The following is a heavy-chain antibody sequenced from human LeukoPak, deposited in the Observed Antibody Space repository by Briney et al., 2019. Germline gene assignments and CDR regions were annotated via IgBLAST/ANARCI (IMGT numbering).Heavy chain of an antibody. CDR3: AESAGVATIYFDS. V-gene: IGHV3-23*01. J-gene: IGHJ4*02. Sequence: PGGSLRLSCTASGFAFGSYAMAWVRQAPGKGLEGVAAIGSDYDRVHEDSVKGRFTISRDNSKSTLYLQMDNLRAEDTAVYFCAESAGVATIYFDSWGQGALVTVSS. CDR1: GFAFGSYA. CDR2: IGSDYDR. D-gene: IGHD3-3*01.